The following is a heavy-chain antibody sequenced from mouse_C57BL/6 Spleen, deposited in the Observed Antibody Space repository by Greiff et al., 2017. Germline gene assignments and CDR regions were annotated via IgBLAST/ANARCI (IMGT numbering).Heavy chain of an antibody. CDR1: GYSITSGYY. CDR3: ARAGGDYLYAMDY. D-gene: IGHD2-4*01. CDR2: ISYDGSN. J-gene: IGHJ4*01. V-gene: IGHV3-6*01. Sequence: DVQLQASGPGLVKPSQSLSLTCSVTGYSITSGYYWHWIRQFPGNKLEWMGYISYDGSNNYNPSLKNRISITRDTSKNQFFLKLNSVTTEDTATYYCARAGGDYLYAMDYWGQGTSVTVSS.